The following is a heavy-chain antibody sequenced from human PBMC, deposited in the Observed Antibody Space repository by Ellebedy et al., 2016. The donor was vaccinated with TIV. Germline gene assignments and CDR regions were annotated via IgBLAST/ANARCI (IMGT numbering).Heavy chain of an antibody. CDR1: GFSFRSYW. V-gene: IGHV3-21*06. J-gene: IGHJ4*02. CDR2: ISSGSSYI. D-gene: IGHD4-17*01. CDR3: ARADRYGDPYIDY. Sequence: GESLKISCVASGFSFRSYWMNWVRQAPGKGLEWVSSISSGSSYIYYSSSVKGRFSISRDNAENSLYLQMNNLRAEDTAVYYCARADRYGDPYIDYWGQGTLVTVSS.